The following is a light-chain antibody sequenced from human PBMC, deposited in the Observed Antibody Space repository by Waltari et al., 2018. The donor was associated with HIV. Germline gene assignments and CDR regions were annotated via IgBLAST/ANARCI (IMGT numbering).Light chain of an antibody. V-gene: IGLV2-14*03. J-gene: IGLJ2*01. CDR2: DVD. CDR3: ASFTGDNTVI. Sequence: AVTQPASVSGLPGQSTTISCTGDDSDFGLYNFVSWYQQHSGHPPRLILYDVDRRASGVSDRFSGSMSGNTASLTISGLRAEDEGHYYCASFTGDNTVIFGGGTEVTVL. CDR1: DSDFGLYNF.